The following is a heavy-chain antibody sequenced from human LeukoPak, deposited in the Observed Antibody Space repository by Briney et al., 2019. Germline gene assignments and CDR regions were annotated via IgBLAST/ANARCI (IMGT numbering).Heavy chain of an antibody. V-gene: IGHV3-30*04. J-gene: IGHJ4*02. CDR2: TSYDGSNK. CDR1: GFTFSNYA. CDR3: ARDRGNDYFDS. Sequence: PGGSLRLSCVVSGFTFSNYAMHWVRQAPGKGLEWVAVTSYDGSNKFYADSVKGRFTISRDNSKNTLYLQMNSLRVEDTAVYYCARDRGNDYFDSWGQGTLVIVSS.